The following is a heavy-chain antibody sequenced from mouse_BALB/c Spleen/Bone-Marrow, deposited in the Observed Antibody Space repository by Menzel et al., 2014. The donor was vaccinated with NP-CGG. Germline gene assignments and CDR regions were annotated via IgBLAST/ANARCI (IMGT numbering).Heavy chain of an antibody. V-gene: IGHV1-77*01. D-gene: IGHD1-1*01. Sequence: VQLQQSGPELVKPGASVKMSCKASGYTFTDYVISWVKQRTGQGLEWIGEISPGSGSTSYNENKKGKATLTADKSSNTAFIQLSRLTSEESAVYFCDYYGSSYFEYLGPGTTLPVSS. J-gene: IGHJ2*01. CDR3: DYYGSSYFEY. CDR2: ISPGSGST. CDR1: GYTFTDYV.